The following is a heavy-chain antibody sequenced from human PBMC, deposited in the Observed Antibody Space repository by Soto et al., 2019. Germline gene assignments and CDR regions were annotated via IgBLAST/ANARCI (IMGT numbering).Heavy chain of an antibody. Sequence: SLRLSCTASGFTFGDYAVSWFRQAPGKGLEWVGFIRSKAYGGTTEYAASVKGRFTISRDDSKSIAYLQMNSLKTEDTAVYYCSRRIVLMVYAMGGIDAFDIWGQGTMVTVSS. D-gene: IGHD2-8*01. V-gene: IGHV3-49*03. J-gene: IGHJ3*02. CDR2: IRSKAYGGTT. CDR3: SRRIVLMVYAMGGIDAFDI. CDR1: GFTFGDYA.